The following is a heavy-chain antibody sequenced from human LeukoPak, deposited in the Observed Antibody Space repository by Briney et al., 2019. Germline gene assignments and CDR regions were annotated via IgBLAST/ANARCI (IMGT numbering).Heavy chain of an antibody. CDR2: IYHSGST. CDR1: GGSISSGGYS. D-gene: IGHD3-10*01. Sequence: PSETLSLTCAVSGGSISSGGYSWSWIRQPPGTGLEWIGYIYHSGSTYYNPSLKSRVTISVDRSKNQFSLKLSSVTAADTAVYYCASLGDGSGSYYSWGQGTLVTVSS. V-gene: IGHV4-30-2*01. J-gene: IGHJ4*02. CDR3: ASLGDGSGSYYS.